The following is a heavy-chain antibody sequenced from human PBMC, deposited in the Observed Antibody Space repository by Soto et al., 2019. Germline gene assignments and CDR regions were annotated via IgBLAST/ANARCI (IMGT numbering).Heavy chain of an antibody. V-gene: IGHV1-69*12. D-gene: IGHD1-20*01. CDR2: IIPMFGTA. Sequence: QVPLVQSGGEVKKPGSSVKVSCKVSGGTFSSYAINWVRQAPGQGLEWMGGIIPMFGTAYYAKKFQGRVTITADDSTSTAYMGLSSLRSEDTAVYCCASRITGAPNYCCGMDVWGQGTTVTVSS. CDR3: ASRITGAPNYCCGMDV. CDR1: GGTFSSYA. J-gene: IGHJ6*02.